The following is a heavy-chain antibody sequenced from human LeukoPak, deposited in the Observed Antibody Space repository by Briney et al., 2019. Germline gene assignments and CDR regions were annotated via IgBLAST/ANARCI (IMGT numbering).Heavy chain of an antibody. J-gene: IGHJ4*02. CDR2: IYPGDSDT. CDR1: GYSFTSYW. CDR3: ARRPPGLPEYYFDY. V-gene: IGHV5-51*03. Sequence: PGESLKISCKGSGYSFTSYWIAWGCQMPGKGLDWMGNIYPGDSDTRYSPSFQGQVTISADKSISTAYLQWSSLKAPDAAMYYCARRPPGLPEYYFDYWGQGTLVTVSS. D-gene: IGHD5-12*01.